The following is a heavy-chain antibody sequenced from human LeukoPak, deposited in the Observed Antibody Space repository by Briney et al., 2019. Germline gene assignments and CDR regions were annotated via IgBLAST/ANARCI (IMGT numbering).Heavy chain of an antibody. J-gene: IGHJ4*02. D-gene: IGHD4-17*01. V-gene: IGHV3-30*18. CDR1: GFTFSSFG. CDR2: LSYDGSNR. Sequence: GRSLRLSCAASGFTFSSFGMHWVRQAPGKGLEWVAVLSYDGSNRYYADSVKGRFTISRDNSKNTLYLQMNSLRAEDTAVYYCAKDASTVTLHADYWGQGKLVTVSS. CDR3: AKDASTVTLHADY.